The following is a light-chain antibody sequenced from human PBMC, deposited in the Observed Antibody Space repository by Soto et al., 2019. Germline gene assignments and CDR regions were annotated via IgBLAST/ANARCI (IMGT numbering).Light chain of an antibody. V-gene: IGLV1-40*01. Sequence: QSVLTQPPSVAGAPGRRVTISCTGSSSNIGAGYDVHWYQQLPGTAPKLLILGNDNRPSGVPDRFSGSKSGTSASLAITGRQADDEADYYCQSYDTSLSAWVFGGGTKLTVL. CDR3: QSYDTSLSAWV. CDR2: GND. CDR1: SSNIGAGYD. J-gene: IGLJ3*02.